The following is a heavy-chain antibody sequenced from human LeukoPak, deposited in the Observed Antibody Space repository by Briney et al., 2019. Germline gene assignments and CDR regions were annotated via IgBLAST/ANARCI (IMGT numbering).Heavy chain of an antibody. J-gene: IGHJ4*02. CDR1: GLTFNNYA. Sequence: GGSLRLSCAVSGLTFNNYAMSWVRQAPGKGLEWVSAISKSGDHTYYADSVKGRFTISRDNSKNTLYLQVNSLRAEDTAIYYCAKDRGSGWIRGFDYWGQGTLVTVSS. CDR2: ISKSGDHT. D-gene: IGHD6-19*01. V-gene: IGHV3-23*01. CDR3: AKDRGSGWIRGFDY.